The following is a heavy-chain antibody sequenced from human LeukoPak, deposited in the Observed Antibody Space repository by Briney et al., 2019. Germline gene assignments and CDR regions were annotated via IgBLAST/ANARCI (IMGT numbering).Heavy chain of an antibody. CDR1: GHTFKDYG. Sequence: GASVKVSCKTSGHTFKDYGVSWVRQAPGQGLEWMGWISAYNGNTNYAQKLQGRVTMTTDTSTSTAYMELRSLRSDDTAVYYCAREGRTYYYDSSGDYWGQGTLVTVPS. V-gene: IGHV1-18*01. CDR3: AREGRTYYYDSSGDY. CDR2: ISAYNGNT. J-gene: IGHJ4*02. D-gene: IGHD3-22*01.